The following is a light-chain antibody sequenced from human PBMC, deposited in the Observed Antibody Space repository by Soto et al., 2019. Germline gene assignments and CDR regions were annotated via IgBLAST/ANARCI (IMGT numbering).Light chain of an antibody. V-gene: IGLV2-14*03. Sequence: QSALTQPASVSGSPGQSITISCTGTSSDVGDYNYVSWYQQHPGKAPKLMIYDVSNRPSGVSNRFSGSKSGSTASLTISGLQAEDEADYYCSSYTSSSTLVVFGGGNKLTVL. CDR1: SSDVGDYNY. CDR3: SSYTSSSTLVV. CDR2: DVS. J-gene: IGLJ2*01.